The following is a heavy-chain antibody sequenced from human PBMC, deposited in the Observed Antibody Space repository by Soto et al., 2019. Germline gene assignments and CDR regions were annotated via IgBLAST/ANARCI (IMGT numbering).Heavy chain of an antibody. Sequence: GGSLRLSCAASGFTFSSYGMNWVRQAPGKGLEWVAYISSSSSTIYYADSVKGRFTISRDNAKNSLYLQMNSLRDEDTAVYYCARGSPLYGDDFDYWGQGTLVTVSS. CDR1: GFTFSSYG. J-gene: IGHJ4*02. CDR2: ISSSSSTI. D-gene: IGHD4-17*01. CDR3: ARGSPLYGDDFDY. V-gene: IGHV3-48*02.